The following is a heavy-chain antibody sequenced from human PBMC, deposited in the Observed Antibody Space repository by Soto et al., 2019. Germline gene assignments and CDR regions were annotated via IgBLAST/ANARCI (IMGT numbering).Heavy chain of an antibody. J-gene: IGHJ4*02. CDR2: ISYDGSNK. V-gene: IGHV3-30*03. Sequence: GSLRLSCAASGFTFMSYGMDWGLQGPGEGLEGGAVISYDGSNKYYADSVKGRFTISRDNSKNTPYLQMNSLSAEDTAVYYCARDGDYYVTYYFDYWGQGTLVTVSS. D-gene: IGHD3-10*02. CDR1: GFTFMSYG. CDR3: ARDGDYYVTYYFDY.